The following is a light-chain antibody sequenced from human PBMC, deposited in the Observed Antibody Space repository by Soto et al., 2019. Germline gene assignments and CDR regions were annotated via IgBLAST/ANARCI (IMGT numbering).Light chain of an antibody. V-gene: IGLV2-14*01. CDR2: EVS. CDR1: SSDVGDYNY. J-gene: IGLJ3*02. Sequence: QSALTQPASVSGSPGQSITISCTVTSSDVGDYNYVSWYQHHPGKAPKLRVYEVSNRPSGVSNRFSGSKSGNTASLTISGLQAEDEADYYCGSYASSNSWVFGGGTKVTVL. CDR3: GSYASSNSWV.